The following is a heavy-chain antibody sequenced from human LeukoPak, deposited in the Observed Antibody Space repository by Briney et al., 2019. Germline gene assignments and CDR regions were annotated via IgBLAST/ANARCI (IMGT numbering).Heavy chain of an antibody. V-gene: IGHV3-23*01. D-gene: IGHD6-19*01. CDR3: AKFRGSGWSPEGY. CDR1: GFTFGSYA. Sequence: PGGSLRLSCAASGFTFGSYAMSWVRQAPGKGLEWVSAISGSGGSTYYADSMKGRFTISRDNSENTLYLQMNSLRAEDTAVYYCAKFRGSGWSPEGYWGQGTLVTVSS. CDR2: ISGSGGST. J-gene: IGHJ4*02.